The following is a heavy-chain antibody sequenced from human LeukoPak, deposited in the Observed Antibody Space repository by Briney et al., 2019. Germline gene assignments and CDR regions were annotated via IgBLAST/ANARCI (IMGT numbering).Heavy chain of an antibody. CDR1: GGSISSSSYY. CDR2: IYYSGST. J-gene: IGHJ4*02. D-gene: IGHD3-22*01. Sequence: SETLSLTCTVSGGSISSSSYYWGWIRQPPGKGLEWIGSIYYSGSTYYNPSLKSRVTISVDTSKNQFSLKLSSMTAADTAVYYCARRGSSGRSFDYWGQGTLVTVSS. V-gene: IGHV4-39*01. CDR3: ARRGSSGRSFDY.